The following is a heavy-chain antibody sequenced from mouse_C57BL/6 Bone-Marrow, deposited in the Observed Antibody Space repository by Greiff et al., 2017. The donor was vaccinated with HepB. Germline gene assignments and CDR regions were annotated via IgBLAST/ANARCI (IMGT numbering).Heavy chain of an antibody. J-gene: IGHJ2*01. CDR1: GYTFTSYW. CDR2: IHPNSGST. Sequence: VQLQQPGAELVKPGASVKLSCKASGYTFTSYWMHWVKQRPGQGLEWIGMIHPNSGSTNYNEKFKSKATLTVDKSSSTAYMQLSSLTSEDSAVYYCARWNMIKGFDYWGQGTTLTVSS. V-gene: IGHV1-64*01. D-gene: IGHD2-4*01. CDR3: ARWNMIKGFDY.